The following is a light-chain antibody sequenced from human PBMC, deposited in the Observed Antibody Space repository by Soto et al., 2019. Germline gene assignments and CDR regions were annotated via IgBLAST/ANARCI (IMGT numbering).Light chain of an antibody. CDR3: QHYSNWPPWP. Sequence: SAATVSVSKGERATLSCRASESVRGKVAWYQHKPGQAPRLLIYHAFTRATGIPDRFSGSGSGTEYTLTITSLQSEDLAVYYCQHYSNWPPWPFGQGSKAAIK. J-gene: IGKJ1*01. CDR2: HAF. V-gene: IGKV3-15*01. CDR1: ESVRGK.